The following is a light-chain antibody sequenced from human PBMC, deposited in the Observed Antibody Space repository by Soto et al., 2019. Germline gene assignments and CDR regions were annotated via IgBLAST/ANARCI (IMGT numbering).Light chain of an antibody. CDR1: QSISTY. CDR2: LAS. Sequence: DIQMTQSPSSLSASVGDRVTLTCRASQSISTYLNWYQQKPGEAPNLLIYLASSLQSGVPSRFSGSGSGTDFTLTISSLQAEDVATYYCQQSYKAPLTFGGGTKVEIK. CDR3: QQSYKAPLT. J-gene: IGKJ4*01. V-gene: IGKV1-39*01.